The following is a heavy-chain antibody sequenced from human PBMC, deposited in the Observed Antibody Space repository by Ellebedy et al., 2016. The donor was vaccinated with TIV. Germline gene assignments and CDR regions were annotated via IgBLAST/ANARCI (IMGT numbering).Heavy chain of an antibody. J-gene: IGHJ5*02. CDR2: IKQDGSEK. CDR3: ARPLVAGLSWFDP. V-gene: IGHV3-7*01. Sequence: GGSLRLSXAASGFTFSSYWMSWVRQAPGKGLEWVANIKQDGSEKYYVDSVKGRFTISRDNAKNSLYLQMNSLRAEDTAVYYCARPLVAGLSWFDPWGQGTLVTVSS. D-gene: IGHD6-19*01. CDR1: GFTFSSYW.